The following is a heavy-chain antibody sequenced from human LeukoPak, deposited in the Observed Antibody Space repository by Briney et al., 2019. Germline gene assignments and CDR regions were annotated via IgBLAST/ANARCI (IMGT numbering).Heavy chain of an antibody. V-gene: IGHV1-69*13. CDR3: PQCSGVCYRWNY. D-gene: IGHD2-8*02. CDR1: GGTFSSYT. CDR2: IIPIFGTA. Sequence: ASVKVSCKASGGTFSSYTISWVRQAPGQGLGWMGGIIPIFGTANYAQKFQGRVTITADESTSTAYMELSSLRSEDTAVYYCPQCSGVCYRWNYWGQGTLVTVSS. J-gene: IGHJ4*02.